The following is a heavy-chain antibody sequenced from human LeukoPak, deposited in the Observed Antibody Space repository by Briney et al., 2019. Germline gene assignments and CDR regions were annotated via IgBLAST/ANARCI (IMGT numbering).Heavy chain of an antibody. Sequence: SETLSLTCTVSGGSISSYYWSWIRQPPGKGLEWIGYIYYSGSTNYNPSLKSRVTISVDTSKNQFSLKLSSVTAADTAVYYCARGGIAVAGTDYGMDVWGQGTTVTVSS. CDR2: IYYSGST. V-gene: IGHV4-59*01. CDR3: ARGGIAVAGTDYGMDV. CDR1: GGSISSYY. J-gene: IGHJ6*02. D-gene: IGHD6-19*01.